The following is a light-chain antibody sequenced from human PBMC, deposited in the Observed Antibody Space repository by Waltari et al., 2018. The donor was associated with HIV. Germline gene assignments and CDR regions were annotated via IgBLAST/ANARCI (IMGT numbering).Light chain of an antibody. CDR2: DAS. J-gene: IGKJ4*01. CDR1: QSVFTY. CDR3: QQRTKWPT. V-gene: IGKV3-11*01. Sequence: EIVLTQSPATLSLSPGERATLSCRASQSVFTYLAWYQQKPGQAPRLLIYDASNRATGIPARFSASGSGTDFTLTISSLEPEDFVVYFCQQRTKWPTFGGGTKVEIK.